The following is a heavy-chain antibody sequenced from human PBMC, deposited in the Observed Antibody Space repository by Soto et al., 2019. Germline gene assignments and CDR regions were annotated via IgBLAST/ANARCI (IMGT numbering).Heavy chain of an antibody. D-gene: IGHD2-21*02. CDR3: ARLRPGSGDYRY. CDR2: IYYSGST. CDR1: GGSISSYY. J-gene: IGHJ4*02. Sequence: SETLSLTCTVSGGSISSYYWSWIRQPPGRGLEWIGYIYYSGSTNYNPSLKSRVTISVDTSKNQFSLKLSSVTAADTAVYYCARLRPGSGDYRYWGQGTLVTVSS. V-gene: IGHV4-59*08.